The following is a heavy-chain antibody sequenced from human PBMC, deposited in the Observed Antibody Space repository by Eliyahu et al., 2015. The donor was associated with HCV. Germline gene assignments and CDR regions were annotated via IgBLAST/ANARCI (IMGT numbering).Heavy chain of an antibody. CDR1: GFTFXNYW. D-gene: IGHD3-16*01. J-gene: IGHJ6*02. CDR2: INQDGSYK. V-gene: IGHV3-7*01. Sequence: EVQLVESGGGLVQPGGSLRLSCAASGFTFXNYWLTWVRQAPGKGLEWVANINQDGSYKYYVESVKGRFTISRDSARNSLFLQMNSLRAEDSAVYYCAKEGDFDHYYHGMDVWGQGTTVTVSS. CDR3: AKEGDFDHYYHGMDV.